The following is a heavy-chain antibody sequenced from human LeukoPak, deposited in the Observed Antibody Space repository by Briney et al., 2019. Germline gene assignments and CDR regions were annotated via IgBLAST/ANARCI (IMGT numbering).Heavy chain of an antibody. CDR2: IYHTGST. J-gene: IGHJ4*02. V-gene: IGHV4-38-2*02. Sequence: PSETLSLTCTVSGDSINNGYYWGWIRQPPGKGLEWIGSIYHTGSTYYNPSLKSRVIISVDTSKNQFSLKLSSVTAADTAVYYCAGGTTVTTVSCDYWGQGTLVTVSS. D-gene: IGHD4-17*01. CDR3: AGGTTVTTVSCDY. CDR1: GDSINNGYY.